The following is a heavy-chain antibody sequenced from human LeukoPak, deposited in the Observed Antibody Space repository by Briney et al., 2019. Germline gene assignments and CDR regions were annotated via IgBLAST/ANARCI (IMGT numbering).Heavy chain of an antibody. CDR2: MYYSGST. CDR1: GDSISSYY. CDR3: ARGPGYGGRQYWYFDL. J-gene: IGHJ2*01. Sequence: SETLSLTRTVSGDSISSYYWSWIRQRPGKGLEWIGYMYYSGSTNYNPSLKSRVTISGDTSKNQFYLKLTSVTAADTAVYYCARGPGYGGRQYWYFDLWGRGTLVTVSS. D-gene: IGHD5-12*01. V-gene: IGHV4-59*01.